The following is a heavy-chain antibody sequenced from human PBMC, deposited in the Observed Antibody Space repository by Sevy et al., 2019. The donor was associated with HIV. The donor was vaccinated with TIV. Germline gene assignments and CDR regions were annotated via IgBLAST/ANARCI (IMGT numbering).Heavy chain of an antibody. D-gene: IGHD3-3*01. J-gene: IGHJ3*02. V-gene: IGHV3-30*04. CDR1: GFVFSSYA. CDR3: ARLRFLEWLSSAAFDI. CDR2: MADVGSNK. Sequence: GGSLRLSCTASGFVFSSYAMHWVRQAPGKGLEWVAFMADVGSNKNYADSVKGRFTLSRDNSKNTLYLQMNSLGAEDTAVYYCARLRFLEWLSSAAFDIWGQGTMVTVSS.